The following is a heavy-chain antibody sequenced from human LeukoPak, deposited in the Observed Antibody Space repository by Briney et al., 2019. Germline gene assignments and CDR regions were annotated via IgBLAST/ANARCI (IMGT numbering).Heavy chain of an antibody. Sequence: SETPSLTCTVSGASVTSYYWTWIRQPPGKGLEWIGCRSYSGNTNYNPSLKSRVTISINTSKNQFSLKLSSVAAADTAVYYCARTDDFWSGSLEWGTERRRTRLNAFDIWGQGTMVTVSS. CDR2: RSYSGNT. J-gene: IGHJ3*02. CDR3: ARTDDFWSGSLEWGTERRRTRLNAFDI. CDR1: GASVTSYY. D-gene: IGHD3-3*01. V-gene: IGHV4-59*02.